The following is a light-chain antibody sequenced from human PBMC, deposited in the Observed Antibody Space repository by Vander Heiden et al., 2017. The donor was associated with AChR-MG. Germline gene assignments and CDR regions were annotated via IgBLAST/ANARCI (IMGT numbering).Light chain of an antibody. J-gene: IGKJ2*01. Sequence: EIVLTQSPATLSLSPGERATLSCRASQSVSSYLAWYQQKPGQAPRLLIYDASNRATGIQARFSGSGYGTDFTLTISSLEPEDFAVYYCQPLSNGPPMYTFGQRTKLEIK. CDR1: QSVSSY. V-gene: IGKV3-11*01. CDR2: DAS. CDR3: QPLSNGPPMYT.